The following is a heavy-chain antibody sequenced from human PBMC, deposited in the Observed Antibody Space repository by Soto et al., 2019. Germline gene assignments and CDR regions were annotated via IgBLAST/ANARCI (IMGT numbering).Heavy chain of an antibody. J-gene: IGHJ4*02. CDR3: ARDHYDFWSGYSCSDY. D-gene: IGHD3-3*01. Sequence: QVQLVQSGAEVKKPGASVKVSCKASGYTLTSYGISWVRQAPGQGLEWMGWISAYNGNTNYAQKLQGRVTMTTDTSTSTAYMELRSLRSDDTAVYYCARDHYDFWSGYSCSDYWGQGTLVTVSS. CDR2: ISAYNGNT. CDR1: GYTLTSYG. V-gene: IGHV1-18*01.